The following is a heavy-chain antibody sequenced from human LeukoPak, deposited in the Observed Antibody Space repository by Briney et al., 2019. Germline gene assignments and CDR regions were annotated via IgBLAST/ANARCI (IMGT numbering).Heavy chain of an antibody. CDR3: ARHDYGDYGEFAFDI. V-gene: IGHV4-39*01. Sequence: SETPSLTCTVSGGSISSSSYYWGWIRQPPGKGLEWIGSIYYSGSTYYNPSLKSRVTISVDTSKNQFSLKLSSVTAADTAVYYCARHDYGDYGEFAFDIWGQGTMVTVSS. J-gene: IGHJ3*02. CDR1: GGSISSSSYY. CDR2: IYYSGST. D-gene: IGHD4-17*01.